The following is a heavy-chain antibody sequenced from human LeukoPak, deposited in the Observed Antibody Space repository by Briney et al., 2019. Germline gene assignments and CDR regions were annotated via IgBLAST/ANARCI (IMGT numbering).Heavy chain of an antibody. Sequence: PGGSLRLSCAASGFSFSTYGMHWVRQAPGKGLEWVAVILYDGRNLYYSDSVKGRFTISGDNSKNTLFLQMNSLRAEDTAVYYCARSGDLRYSYYYYMDVWGKGTTVTVSS. CDR1: GFSFSTYG. D-gene: IGHD2-21*02. CDR3: ARSGDLRYSYYYYMDV. CDR2: ILYDGRNL. J-gene: IGHJ6*03. V-gene: IGHV3-33*01.